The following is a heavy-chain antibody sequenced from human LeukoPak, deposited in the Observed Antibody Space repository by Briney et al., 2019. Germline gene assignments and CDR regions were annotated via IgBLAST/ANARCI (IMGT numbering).Heavy chain of an antibody. Sequence: PSETLSLTCTASGGTISSSGYYWGWIRQPPGKGLEWIGYIYYSGSTNYNPSLKSRVTISVDTSKNQFTLKLSSVTAADTAVYYCARLYGGYYYFDYWGQGTLVTVSS. CDR2: IYYSGST. CDR3: ARLYGGYYYFDY. J-gene: IGHJ4*02. V-gene: IGHV4-61*05. CDR1: GGTISSSGYY. D-gene: IGHD4-23*01.